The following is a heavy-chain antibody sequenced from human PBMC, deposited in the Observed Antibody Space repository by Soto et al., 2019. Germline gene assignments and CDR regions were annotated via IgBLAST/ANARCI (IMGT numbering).Heavy chain of an antibody. Sequence: AETLSLTCSVSGGSISGSYWSWIRQSPGKGLEWLGYVYYTGSTNYSPSLRSRVSISVDTSKNEFSLRLSSVTAADTAVYFCARSVAVPGAHIDYWGQGTQVTVSS. CDR1: GGSISGSY. D-gene: IGHD6-19*01. CDR3: ARSVAVPGAHIDY. CDR2: VYYTGST. J-gene: IGHJ4*02. V-gene: IGHV4-59*01.